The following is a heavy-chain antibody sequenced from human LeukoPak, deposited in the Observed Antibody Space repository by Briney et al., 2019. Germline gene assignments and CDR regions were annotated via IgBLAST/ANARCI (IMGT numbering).Heavy chain of an antibody. J-gene: IGHJ5*02. V-gene: IGHV1-46*01. CDR1: GYTFTSYY. CDR3: ARDLGDGSDIRFDP. CDR2: INPSGGST. Sequence: VSCKASGYTFTSYYIHWVRQAPGQGLEWMGIINPSGGSTSNAQNFQGRVTMTRDTSTSTVYMELSSLRSEDTAMYYCARDLGDGSDIRFDPWGQGTLVTVSS. D-gene: IGHD1-26*01.